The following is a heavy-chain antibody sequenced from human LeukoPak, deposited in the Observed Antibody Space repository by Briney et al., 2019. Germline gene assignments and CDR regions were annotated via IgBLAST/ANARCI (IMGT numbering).Heavy chain of an antibody. Sequence: GGSLRLSCAASGFTFSSYSMSWVRQAPGKGLEWVSSISSSGSCIYYADSVKGRFTISRDNAKNSLYLQMNSLRAEDTAVYYCAKDPDCTSGICYTFFDHWGQGTLVTVSS. D-gene: IGHD2-8*01. V-gene: IGHV3-21*04. J-gene: IGHJ4*02. CDR1: GFTFSSYS. CDR2: ISSSGSCI. CDR3: AKDPDCTSGICYTFFDH.